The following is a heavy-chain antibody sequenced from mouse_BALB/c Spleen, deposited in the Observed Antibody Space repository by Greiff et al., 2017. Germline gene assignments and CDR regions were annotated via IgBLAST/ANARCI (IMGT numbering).Heavy chain of an antibody. D-gene: IGHD2-10*01. J-gene: IGHJ4*01. Sequence: LVKTGASVKISCKASGYSFTGYYMHWVKQSHGKSLEWIGYISCYNGATSYNQKFKGKATFTVDTSSSTAYMQFNSLTSEDSAVYYCARSGTYYGNYVNYAMDYWGQGTSVTVSA. CDR1: GYSFTGYY. CDR2: ISCYNGAT. V-gene: IGHV1S34*01. CDR3: ARSGTYYGNYVNYAMDY.